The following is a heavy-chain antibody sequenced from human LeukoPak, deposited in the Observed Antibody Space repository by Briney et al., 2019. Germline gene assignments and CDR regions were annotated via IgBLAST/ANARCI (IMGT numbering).Heavy chain of an antibody. D-gene: IGHD6-13*01. V-gene: IGHV3-7*03. CDR3: ARFFAIVSSWIDY. Sequence: ESGGSLRLSCAASGFTFSSFWMSWVRQAPGKGLEWVANINQDGSEKYYVDSVKGRFTISRDNAKHSLYLQMNSLRAEDTAVYYCARFFAIVSSWIDYWGQGTLVTVSS. CDR2: INQDGSEK. J-gene: IGHJ4*02. CDR1: GFTFSSFW.